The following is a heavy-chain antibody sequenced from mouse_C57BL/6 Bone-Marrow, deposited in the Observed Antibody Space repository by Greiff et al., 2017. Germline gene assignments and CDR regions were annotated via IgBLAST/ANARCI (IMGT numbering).Heavy chain of an antibody. Sequence: EVKLQESGGGLVKPGGSLKLSCAASGFTFSSYAMSWVRQTPEKRLEWVATISDGGSYTYYPDNVKGRFTISRDNAKNNLYLQMSHLKSEDTAMYYCAREGWLDYWGQGTTLTVSS. CDR2: ISDGGSYT. CDR1: GFTFSSYA. D-gene: IGHD1-1*02. V-gene: IGHV5-4*01. CDR3: AREGWLDY. J-gene: IGHJ2*01.